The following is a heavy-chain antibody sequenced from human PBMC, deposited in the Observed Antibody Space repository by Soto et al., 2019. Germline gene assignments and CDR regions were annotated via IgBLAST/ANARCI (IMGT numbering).Heavy chain of an antibody. CDR1: GGTFSSYA. V-gene: IGHV1-69*13. Sequence: SVKVSCKASGGTFSSYAISWVRQAPGQGLEWMGGIIPIFGTANYAQKFQGRVTITADESTSTAYMELSSLRSEDTAVYYCAREGGSFLDTAMVPYLLSGYYGMDVWGQGTTVTVSS. J-gene: IGHJ6*02. D-gene: IGHD5-18*01. CDR3: AREGGSFLDTAMVPYLLSGYYGMDV. CDR2: IIPIFGTA.